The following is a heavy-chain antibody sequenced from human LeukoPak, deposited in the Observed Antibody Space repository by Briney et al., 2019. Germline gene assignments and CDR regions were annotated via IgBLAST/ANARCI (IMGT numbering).Heavy chain of an antibody. D-gene: IGHD5-18*01. V-gene: IGHV3-21*01. Sequence: AGGSLRLSCAASGFTFSSYAMNWVRQAPGKGLEWVSSISSSSYIYYADSVKGRFAISRDNAKNSLYLQMNSLGAEDTAVYYCARDGYSYGASFDYWGQGTLVTVSS. CDR1: GFTFSSYA. CDR3: ARDGYSYGASFDY. J-gene: IGHJ4*02. CDR2: ISSSSYI.